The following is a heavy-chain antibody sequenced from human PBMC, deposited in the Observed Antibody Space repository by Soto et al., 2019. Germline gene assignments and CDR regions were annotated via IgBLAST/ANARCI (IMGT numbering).Heavy chain of an antibody. J-gene: IGHJ3*02. CDR3: ARGFHYDFWSGYYSVHDAFDI. Sequence: SETLSLTCAVSGCSFSSGGYSWSWIRQLPGKGLEWIGYINHSGSTYYNPSLKSRVTISVDTSKNQFSLKLSSVTAADTAVYYCARGFHYDFWSGYYSVHDAFDIWGQGTMVTVSS. D-gene: IGHD3-3*01. V-gene: IGHV4-30-2*01. CDR2: INHSGST. CDR1: GCSFSSGGYS.